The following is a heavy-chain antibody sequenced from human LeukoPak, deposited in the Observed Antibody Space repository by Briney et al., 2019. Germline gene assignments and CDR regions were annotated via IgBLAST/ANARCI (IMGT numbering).Heavy chain of an antibody. J-gene: IGHJ4*02. V-gene: IGHV3-23*01. CDR3: AKDPGAFPYFFDS. CDR1: GFTFSSYA. Sequence: PGGSLRLSCAASGFTFSSYAMSWVRQAPGKGLEWVSAISGSGGSTYYADSVRGRFTISRDNSNNTLYLQMNSLRAEDTAVYYCAKDPGAFPYFFDSWGQGTLITVSS. D-gene: IGHD2/OR15-2a*01. CDR2: ISGSGGST.